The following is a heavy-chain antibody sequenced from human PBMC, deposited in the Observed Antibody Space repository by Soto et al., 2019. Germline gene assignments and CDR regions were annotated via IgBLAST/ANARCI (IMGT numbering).Heavy chain of an antibody. Sequence: PGGSLRLSCAASGFTFSSYSMNWVRQAPGKGLEWVSSISSSSSYIYYADSVKGRFTISRDNAKKSLYLQMNRMRAEETDVYYCEIEYFIGGRCYSDAFDIWCQAIMVTVS. CDR2: ISSSSSYI. V-gene: IGHV3-21*01. D-gene: IGHD2-15*01. CDR3: EIEYFIGGRCYSDAFDI. CDR1: GFTFSSYS. J-gene: IGHJ3*02.